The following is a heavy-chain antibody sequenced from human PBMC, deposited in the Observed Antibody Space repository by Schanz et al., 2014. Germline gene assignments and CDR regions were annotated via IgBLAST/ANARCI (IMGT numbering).Heavy chain of an antibody. V-gene: IGHV3-11*04. CDR1: GFTFSDSF. CDR2: ISSSGNII. Sequence: QVLLVESGGCLVKPGGSLRLSCSASGFTFSDSFMSWIRQTPGKGLEWLSYISSSGNIIHYADSVKGRFTISRDNSKNTLYLQMNSLRAEDTAVYYCARDRQQLVGRIGYYYGMDVWGQGTTVTVSS. CDR3: ARDRQQLVGRIGYYYGMDV. D-gene: IGHD6-13*01. J-gene: IGHJ6*02.